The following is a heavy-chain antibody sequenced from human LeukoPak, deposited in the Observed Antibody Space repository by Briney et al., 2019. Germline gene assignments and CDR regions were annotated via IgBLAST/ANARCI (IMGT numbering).Heavy chain of an antibody. Sequence: GGSLRLSCTASGFTFSTYWMSWVRQAPGKGLEWVASMNQDGSGRHYSDSVKGRFTISRDNAKNSVSLQMNSLRVEDTALYYCTREDRVGGSLDAWGQGTLVTVSS. V-gene: IGHV3-7*01. CDR1: GFTFSTYW. CDR2: MNQDGSGR. D-gene: IGHD1-26*01. J-gene: IGHJ5*02. CDR3: TREDRVGGSLDA.